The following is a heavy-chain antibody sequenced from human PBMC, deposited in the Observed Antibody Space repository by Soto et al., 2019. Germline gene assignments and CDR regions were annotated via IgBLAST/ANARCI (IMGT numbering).Heavy chain of an antibody. J-gene: IGHJ3*02. Sequence: GGSLRLSRAASGFTFSSYAMSWVRQAPGKGLEWVSAISGSGGSTYYADSVKGRFTISRDNSKNTLYLQMNSLRAEDTAVYYCAKDLTGEPQTDAFDIWGQGTMVTVSS. CDR3: AKDLTGEPQTDAFDI. V-gene: IGHV3-23*01. CDR2: ISGSGGST. CDR1: GFTFSSYA. D-gene: IGHD7-27*01.